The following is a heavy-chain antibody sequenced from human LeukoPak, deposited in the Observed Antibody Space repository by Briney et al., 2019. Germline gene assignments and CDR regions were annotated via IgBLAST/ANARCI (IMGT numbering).Heavy chain of an antibody. V-gene: IGHV3-23*01. CDR3: ARDLGQYYDTSDNWFDP. D-gene: IGHD3-22*01. J-gene: IGHJ5*02. CDR1: GFPLSSYA. Sequence: GGSLRLSCAASGFPLSSYAMSWVRQAPGKGLEWVSATSSSDAGTYYADSVKGRFTISRDNAKNTLNLQMNSLRAEDTAVYYCARDLGQYYDTSDNWFDPWGQGTLVTVSS. CDR2: TSSSDAGT.